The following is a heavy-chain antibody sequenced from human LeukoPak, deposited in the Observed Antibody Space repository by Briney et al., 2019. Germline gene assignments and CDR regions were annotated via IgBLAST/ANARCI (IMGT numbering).Heavy chain of an antibody. CDR3: AKDPIPRIAAAGTGSAY. D-gene: IGHD6-13*01. CDR2: ISGSGGST. CDR1: GFTFSSYG. Sequence: GGSLRLSCAASGFTFSSYGMHWVRQAPGKGLEWVSAISGSGGSTYYADSVKGRFTISRDNSKNTLYLQMNSLRAEDTAVYYCAKDPIPRIAAAGTGSAYWGQGTLVTVSS. V-gene: IGHV3-23*01. J-gene: IGHJ4*02.